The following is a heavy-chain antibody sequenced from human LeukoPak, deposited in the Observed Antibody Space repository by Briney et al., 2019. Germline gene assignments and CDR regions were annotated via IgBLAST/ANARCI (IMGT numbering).Heavy chain of an antibody. Sequence: RASVKVSCKASGYTFTSYAMHWVRQAPGQRLEWMGWINAGNGNTKYSQKFQGRVTITRDTSASTAYMELSSLRSEDTAVYYCARDQELAAAGLGAFDIWGQGTMVTVSS. CDR1: GYTFTSYA. J-gene: IGHJ3*02. CDR2: INAGNGNT. V-gene: IGHV1-3*01. CDR3: ARDQELAAAGLGAFDI. D-gene: IGHD6-13*01.